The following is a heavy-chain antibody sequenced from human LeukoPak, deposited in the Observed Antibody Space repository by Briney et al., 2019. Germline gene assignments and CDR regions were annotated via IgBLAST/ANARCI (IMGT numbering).Heavy chain of an antibody. Sequence: SETLSLTCTVSGGSISSGSYYWGWIRQPPGKGLEWIGSIYYNEYTYYNPSLKSRVTISVDTSKNQFSLKLSSVTAADTAVYYCARHEYSGSYYGLSWFDPWGPGTLVTVSS. D-gene: IGHD1-26*01. CDR1: GGSISSGSYY. V-gene: IGHV4-39*01. CDR3: ARHEYSGSYYGLSWFDP. J-gene: IGHJ5*02. CDR2: IYYNEYT.